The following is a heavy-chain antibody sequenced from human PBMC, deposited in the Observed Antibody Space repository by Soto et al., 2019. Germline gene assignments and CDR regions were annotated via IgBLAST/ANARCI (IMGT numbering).Heavy chain of an antibody. Sequence: GGSLRLSCAASGFTFSSYAMSWVRQAPGKGLEWVSAISGSGGSTYYADSVKGRFTISRDNSKNTLYLQMNSLRAEDTALYYCATGILSSSWLGGDYWGQGTLVTVSS. CDR1: GFTFSSYA. D-gene: IGHD6-13*01. CDR3: ATGILSSSWLGGDY. CDR2: ISGSGGST. J-gene: IGHJ4*02. V-gene: IGHV3-23*01.